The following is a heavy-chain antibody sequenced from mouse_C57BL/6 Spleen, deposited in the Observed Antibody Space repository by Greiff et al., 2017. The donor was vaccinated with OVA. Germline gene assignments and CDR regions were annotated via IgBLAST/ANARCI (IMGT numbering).Heavy chain of an antibody. CDR2: INYDGSST. D-gene: IGHD2-5*01. CDR3: ARNSNYRYFDV. CDR1: GFTFSDYY. Sequence: DVHLVESEGGLVQPGSSMKLSCTASGFTFSDYYMAWVRQVPEKGLEWVANINYDGSSTYYLDSLKSRFIISRDNAKNILYLQMSSLKSEDTATYYCARNSNYRYFDVWGTGTTVTVSS. V-gene: IGHV5-16*01. J-gene: IGHJ1*03.